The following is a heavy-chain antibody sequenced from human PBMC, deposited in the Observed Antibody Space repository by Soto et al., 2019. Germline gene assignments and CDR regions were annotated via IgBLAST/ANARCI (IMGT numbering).Heavy chain of an antibody. CDR1: GGSISSYY. CDR2: IYYSGST. V-gene: IGHV4-59*01. D-gene: IGHD1-26*01. CDR3: ARVDRATSEDLYYYGMDV. Sequence: QVQLQESGPGLVKPSETLSLTCTVSGGSISSYYWSWIRQPPGKGLEWIGYIYYSGSTNYNPSLKSRVTISVDTSKNQFSLKLSSVTAADTAVYYCARVDRATSEDLYYYGMDVWGQGTTVTVSS. J-gene: IGHJ6*02.